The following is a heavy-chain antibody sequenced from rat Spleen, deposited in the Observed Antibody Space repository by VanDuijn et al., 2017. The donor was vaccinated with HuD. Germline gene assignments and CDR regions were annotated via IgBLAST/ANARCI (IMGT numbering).Heavy chain of an antibody. V-gene: IGHV5-25*01. J-gene: IGHJ2*01. Sequence: EVQLVESGGGLVQPGRSMKLSCVVSGFTFSNYYMAWVRQAPTKGLEWVASITTGGGNTYYRDSVKGRFTISRDNAKSTLYLQMNGLKSEDSATYYCTREGYDGTSSGFDYWGQGVMVTVSS. D-gene: IGHD1-12*02. CDR3: TREGYDGTSSGFDY. CDR2: ITTGGGNT. CDR1: GFTFSNYY.